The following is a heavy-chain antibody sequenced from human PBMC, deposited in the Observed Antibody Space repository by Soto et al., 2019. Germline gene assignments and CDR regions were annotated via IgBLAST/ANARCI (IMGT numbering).Heavy chain of an antibody. V-gene: IGHV3-23*01. Sequence: GGSLRLSCAVSGFTFSNYAMSWVRQAPGKGLEWVSAISGSGGSTSYADSVKGRFTISRDNSKNTLYLQMNSLRAEDTAIYYCAKGTNRYYYGMDVWGQGTTVTVSS. J-gene: IGHJ6*02. CDR3: AKGTNRYYYGMDV. CDR1: GFTFSNYA. CDR2: ISGSGGST.